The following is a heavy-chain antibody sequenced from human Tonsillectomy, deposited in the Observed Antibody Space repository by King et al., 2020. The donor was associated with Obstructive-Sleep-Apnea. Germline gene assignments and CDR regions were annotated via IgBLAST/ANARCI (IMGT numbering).Heavy chain of an antibody. CDR2: IYDSGST. Sequence: VQLQESGPGLVKPSQTLSLTCSVSGGSISSDDYYWSWIRQPPGNGLEWIWYIYDSGSTYYNPSLKSRVTISVDTSKNQFSLKLNSVTAADTAVYYCARDSVVRGEYYFDYWGQGTLVTVSS. CDR1: GGSISSDDYY. V-gene: IGHV4-30-4*01. D-gene: IGHD3-10*01. J-gene: IGHJ4*02. CDR3: ARDSVVRGEYYFDY.